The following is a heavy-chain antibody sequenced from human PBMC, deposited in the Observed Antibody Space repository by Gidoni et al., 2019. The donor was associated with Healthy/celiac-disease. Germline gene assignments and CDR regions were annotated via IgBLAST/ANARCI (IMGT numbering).Heavy chain of an antibody. J-gene: IGHJ3*02. V-gene: IGHV1-69*04. Sequence: QVQLVQSGAEVKKPGSSVKVSCKASGGTFSSYAISWVRQAPGQGLEWMGRIIPILGIANYAQKFQGRVTITADKSTSTAYMELSSLRSEDTAVYYCATTRAITMIVVVRDDAFDIWGQGTMVTVSS. CDR2: IIPILGIA. D-gene: IGHD3-22*01. CDR3: ATTRAITMIVVVRDDAFDI. CDR1: GGTFSSYA.